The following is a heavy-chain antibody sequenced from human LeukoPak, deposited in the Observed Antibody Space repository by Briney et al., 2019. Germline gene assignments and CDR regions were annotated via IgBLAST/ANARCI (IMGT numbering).Heavy chain of an antibody. CDR3: ARERRSGVCYPLIDY. D-gene: IGHD2-21*02. V-gene: IGHV4-31*03. Sequence: SETLSLTCTVSGGSIGSGGYYWSWIRQHPGKGLEWIGYISDSGSTYYNPSLESRLTISVDTSKNQFSLNLRSVTAADTAVYYCARERRSGVCYPLIDYWGQGTLVTVSS. CDR1: GGSIGSGGYY. J-gene: IGHJ4*02. CDR2: ISDSGST.